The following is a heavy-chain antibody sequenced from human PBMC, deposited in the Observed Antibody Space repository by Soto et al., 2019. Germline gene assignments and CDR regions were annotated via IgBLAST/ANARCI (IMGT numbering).Heavy chain of an antibody. D-gene: IGHD3-16*01. CDR2: IDPSDSYT. Sequence: PGESLKISCKGSGYSFNRFWISWVRQMPGKGLEWMGRIDPSDSYTNYRPSFQGHVTFSTDKSISTAYLQWSSLKASDTGMYYCARHPEGNRYGYCMDVWGQGTTVTVSS. CDR1: GYSFNRFW. CDR3: ARHPEGNRYGYCMDV. J-gene: IGHJ6*03. V-gene: IGHV5-10-1*01.